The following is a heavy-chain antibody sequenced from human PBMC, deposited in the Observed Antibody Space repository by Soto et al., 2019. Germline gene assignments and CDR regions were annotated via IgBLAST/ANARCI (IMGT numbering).Heavy chain of an antibody. CDR3: AKEWVYDTSGWSFDY. D-gene: IGHD3-22*01. CDR2: ISYDGSNK. V-gene: IGHV3-30*18. Sequence: VAVISYDGSNKYYADSLKGRFTISRDNSKNTLYLQMNSLRAEDTAVYYCAKEWVYDTSGWSFDYWGQGTLVTVSS. J-gene: IGHJ4*02.